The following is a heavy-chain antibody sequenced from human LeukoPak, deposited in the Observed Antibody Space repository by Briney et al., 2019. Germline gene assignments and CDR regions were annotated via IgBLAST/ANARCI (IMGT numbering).Heavy chain of an antibody. D-gene: IGHD7-27*01. J-gene: IGHJ4*02. CDR2: IHSDGRST. CDR1: GFTFSNYW. CDR3: ARGGGTGEFDY. Sequence: SGGSLRLSCAASGFTFSNYWMHWVRQVPGKGLEWVSRIHSDGRSTIYADSVKGRFTISRDDTKNTLYLQMNSLRAEDTAVYHCARGGGTGEFDYWGQGALVTVSS. V-gene: IGHV3-74*01.